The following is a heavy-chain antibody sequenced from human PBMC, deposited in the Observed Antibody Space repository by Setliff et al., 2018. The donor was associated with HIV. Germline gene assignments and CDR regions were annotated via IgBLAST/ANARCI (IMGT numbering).Heavy chain of an antibody. D-gene: IGHD5-12*01. CDR2: VDYNGRT. V-gene: IGHV4-59*12. J-gene: IGHJ4*02. Sequence: SETLSLTCSVSGASISSYYWSWIRQPPGKGLEWIGYVDYNGRTDYNPSLKSRFTISRDNAKNTLYLQMNSLRAEDTGVYYCHSGYDTEEQSYFDYWGQGTLVTVSS. CDR3: HSGYDTEEQSYFDY. CDR1: GASISSYY.